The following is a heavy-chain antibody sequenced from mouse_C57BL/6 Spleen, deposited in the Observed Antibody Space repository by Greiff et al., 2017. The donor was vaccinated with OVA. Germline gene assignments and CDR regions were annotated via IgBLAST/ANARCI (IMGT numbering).Heavy chain of an antibody. Sequence: VQLQQSGPELVKPGASVKMSCKASGYTFTDYNMHWVKQSHGKSLEWIGYINPNNGGTSYNQKFKGKATLTVNKSSSTAYMELRSLTSEDSAVYYCARGGITTDYFDYWGQGTTLTVS. J-gene: IGHJ2*01. CDR1: GYTFTDYN. CDR2: INPNNGGT. CDR3: ARGGITTDYFDY. D-gene: IGHD2-4*01. V-gene: IGHV1-22*01.